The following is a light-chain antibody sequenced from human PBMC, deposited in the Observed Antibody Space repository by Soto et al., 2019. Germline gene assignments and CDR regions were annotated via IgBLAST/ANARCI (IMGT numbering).Light chain of an antibody. J-gene: IGKJ2*01. CDR2: GAT. CDR1: QSVSSNY. CDR3: QQYGGSPFT. V-gene: IGKV3-20*01. Sequence: DIVLTQSPGTLSLAPGERATLSCRASQSVSSNYLAWYQEKSGQAPRLLIYGATSRATAMPDRFSGSGSGTDFTLTISRLEPEDFAVYYCQQYGGSPFTFGQGIKLEIK.